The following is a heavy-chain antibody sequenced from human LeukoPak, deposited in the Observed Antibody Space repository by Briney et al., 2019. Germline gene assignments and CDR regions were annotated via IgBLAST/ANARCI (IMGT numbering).Heavy chain of an antibody. V-gene: IGHV4-59*01. D-gene: IGHD3-16*01. CDR2: IYYSGST. J-gene: IGHJ4*02. CDR1: GGSISSYY. Sequence: SETLSLTCTVSGGSISSYYWSWIRQPPGKGLEWIGYIYYSGSTNYNPSLKSRVTISVDTSKNQFSLKLSSVTAADTAVYYCASGVRGLGGTRGEGGVFHQLWGQGTLVTVSS. CDR3: ASGVRGLGGTRGEGGVFHQL.